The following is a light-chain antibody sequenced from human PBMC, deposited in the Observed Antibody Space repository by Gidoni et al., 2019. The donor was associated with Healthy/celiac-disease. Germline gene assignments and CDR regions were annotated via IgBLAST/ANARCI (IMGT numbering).Light chain of an antibody. J-gene: IGKJ2*01. V-gene: IGKV1-39*01. CDR2: AAS. CDR1: QSISSY. CDR3: QQSYSTLYT. Sequence: DIQMTQSPSSLSASVGDRVTITCRASQSISSYLNWYQQKPGKAPKLLIYAASSLQRGVPSMFSGSGSGTDFTLTISSLQPEDFATYYCQQSYSTLYTFGQXTKLEIK.